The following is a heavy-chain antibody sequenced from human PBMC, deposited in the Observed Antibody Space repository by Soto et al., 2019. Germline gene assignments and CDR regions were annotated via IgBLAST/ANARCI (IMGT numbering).Heavy chain of an antibody. CDR2: ISGSGGST. J-gene: IGHJ3*02. CDR1: GFTFSSYA. CDR3: AKDCSSTSCHDAFDI. D-gene: IGHD2-2*01. Sequence: GGSLRLSCAASGFTFSSYAMSWVRQAPGKGLEWVSAISGSGGSTYYADSVKGRFTISRDNSKNTLYLQMNSLRAEDTAVCYCAKDCSSTSCHDAFDIWGQGTMVTVSS. V-gene: IGHV3-23*01.